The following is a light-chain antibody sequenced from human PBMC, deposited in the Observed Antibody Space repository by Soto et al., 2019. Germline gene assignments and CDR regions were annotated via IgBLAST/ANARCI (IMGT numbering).Light chain of an antibody. V-gene: IGLV2-14*01. J-gene: IGLJ1*01. Sequence: QSVLTQPASVSGSPGQSVTISCTGASGDVGGYDYVSWYQQHPGKAPKLILYEVNNRPSGVSNHFSGSKSGNTASLIISGLQADDEADYYCSSYSTTSTLVFGSGTKLTVL. CDR1: SGDVGGYDY. CDR2: EVN. CDR3: SSYSTTSTLV.